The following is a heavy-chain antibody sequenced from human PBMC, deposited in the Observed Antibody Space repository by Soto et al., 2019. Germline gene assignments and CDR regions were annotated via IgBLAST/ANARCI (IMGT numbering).Heavy chain of an antibody. CDR2: IWSAGLI. Sequence: PGGSLRLSCAASGFTVSSKYMSWVRQAPGKGLEWVSVIWSAGLIYYADSVRGRFTISRDISKNILYLEMTSLRADDTAVYCCSREAPMDVWGRGTTVTVSS. CDR3: SREAPMDV. J-gene: IGHJ6*02. CDR1: GFTVSSKY. V-gene: IGHV3-53*01.